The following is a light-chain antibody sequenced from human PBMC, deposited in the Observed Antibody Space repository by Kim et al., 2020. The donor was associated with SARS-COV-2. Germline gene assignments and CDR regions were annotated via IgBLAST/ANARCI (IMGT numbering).Light chain of an antibody. CDR3: QAWDSYTAV. J-gene: IGLJ3*02. CDR2: QDN. V-gene: IGLV3-1*01. Sequence: SYELTQPPSVSVSPGQTASITCSGDNLGEKYACWYHQKPGQSPVLVIYQDNKQPSGIPERFSGSNSGNTATLTISGTQAMDEADYYCQAWDSYTAVFGGG. CDR1: NLGEKY.